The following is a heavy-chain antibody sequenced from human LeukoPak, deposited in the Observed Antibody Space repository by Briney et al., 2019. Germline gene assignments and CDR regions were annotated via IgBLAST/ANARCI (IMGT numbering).Heavy chain of an antibody. CDR2: IRQDGSEK. Sequence: PGGSLRFSCAVSGFTFTDYWMNWVRQAPGKELEWVASIRQDGSEKTYVDSVKGRFTISRDNTKNSLSLQLNSLRVEDTAVYYCARDGTAAGLYFDLWGQGTLVTVSS. J-gene: IGHJ4*01. CDR3: ARDGTAAGLYFDL. CDR1: GFTFTDYW. V-gene: IGHV3-7*01. D-gene: IGHD6-13*01.